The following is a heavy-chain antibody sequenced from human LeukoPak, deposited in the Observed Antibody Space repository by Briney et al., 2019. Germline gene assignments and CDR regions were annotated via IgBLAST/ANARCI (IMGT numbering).Heavy chain of an antibody. Sequence: GESLKISCKGSGYSFTSYWIGWVRQMPGKGLEWMGIIYPGDSDTRYSPSFQGQVTISADKSISTAYLQWSSLKASDTAMYYCAIHLRELGYGYYYYGMDVWGQGTTVTVSS. V-gene: IGHV5-51*01. J-gene: IGHJ6*02. D-gene: IGHD7-27*01. CDR2: IYPGDSDT. CDR3: AIHLRELGYGYYYYGMDV. CDR1: GYSFTSYW.